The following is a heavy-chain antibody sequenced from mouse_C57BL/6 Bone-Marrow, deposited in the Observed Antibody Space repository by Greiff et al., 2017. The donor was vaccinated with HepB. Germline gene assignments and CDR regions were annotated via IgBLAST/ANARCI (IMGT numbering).Heavy chain of an antibody. V-gene: IGHV3-6*01. CDR2: ISYDGSN. Sequence: DVQLQESGPGLVKPSQSLSLTCSVTGYSITSGYYWNWIRQFPGNKLEWMGYISYDGSNNYNPSLKNRISITRDTSKNQFFLKLNSVTTEDTATYYCARKYYYGSEDAMDYWGQGTSVTVSS. CDR3: ARKYYYGSEDAMDY. D-gene: IGHD1-1*01. CDR1: GYSITSGYY. J-gene: IGHJ4*01.